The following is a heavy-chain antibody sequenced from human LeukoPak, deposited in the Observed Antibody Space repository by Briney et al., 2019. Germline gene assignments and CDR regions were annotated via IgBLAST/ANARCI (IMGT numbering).Heavy chain of an antibody. J-gene: IGHJ6*03. CDR2: LNPNSGNT. CDR1: GYTFTSYD. V-gene: IGHV1-8*03. Sequence: ASVKASCKASGYTFTSYDINSVRQATGQGLEWRGWLNPNSGNTGYAQKFKGRVTITRNTSMSTAYMELSSLRSEDTAVYYCARGSRVDWNYVWYYYYYMDVWGKGTTVTVSS. D-gene: IGHD1-7*01. CDR3: ARGSRVDWNYVWYYYYYMDV.